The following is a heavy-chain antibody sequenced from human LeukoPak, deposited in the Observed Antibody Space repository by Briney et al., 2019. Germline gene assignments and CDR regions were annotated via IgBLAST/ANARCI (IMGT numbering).Heavy chain of an antibody. J-gene: IGHJ4*02. Sequence: ASVKVSCKASGYTFTGYYMHWVRQAPGQGLEWMRRINPNSGGTNYAQKFQGRVTMTRDTSISTAYMELSRLRSDDTAVYYCARDQYYYDSSGYYYLYYFDYWGQGTLVTVSS. CDR3: ARDQYYYDSSGYYYLYYFDY. V-gene: IGHV1-2*06. D-gene: IGHD3-22*01. CDR2: INPNSGGT. CDR1: GYTFTGYY.